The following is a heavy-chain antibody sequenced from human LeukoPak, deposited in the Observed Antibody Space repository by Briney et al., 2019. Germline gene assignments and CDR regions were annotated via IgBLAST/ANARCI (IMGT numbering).Heavy chain of an antibody. J-gene: IGHJ4*02. Sequence: GASVKVSCKASGYTLTSYYMHWVRQAPGQGLGWMGIINPSGGSTSYAQKFQGRVTMTRDTSTSTVYMELSSLRSEDTAVYYCARSLLWFGELLETLDYWGQGTLVAVSS. CDR2: INPSGGST. CDR1: GYTLTSYY. D-gene: IGHD3-10*01. CDR3: ARSLLWFGELLETLDY. V-gene: IGHV1-46*01.